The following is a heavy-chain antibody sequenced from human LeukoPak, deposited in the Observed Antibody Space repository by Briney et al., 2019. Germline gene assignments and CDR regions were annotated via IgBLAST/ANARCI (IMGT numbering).Heavy chain of an antibody. Sequence: GGSLRLSCAASGFTFSTFAMIWVRQPPGKGLEWVSSIFPSGGEIHYADSVRGRFTISRDNSKSTLSLQMSSLRAEDTAIYYCATYRQVLLPFESWGQGTLVTVSS. CDR2: IFPSGGEI. CDR1: GFTFSTFA. D-gene: IGHD2-8*02. V-gene: IGHV3-23*01. J-gene: IGHJ4*02. CDR3: ATYRQVLLPFES.